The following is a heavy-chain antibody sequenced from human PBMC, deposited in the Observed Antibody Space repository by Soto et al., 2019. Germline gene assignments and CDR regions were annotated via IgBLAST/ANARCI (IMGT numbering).Heavy chain of an antibody. Sequence: GFTFSSYAMSWVRQAPGEGLEWVSAISGSGGSTYYADSVKGRFTISRDNSKNTLYLQMNSLRAEDTAVYYCAKDRLVISWFDPWGQGTLVTVSS. CDR3: AKDRLVISWFDP. V-gene: IGHV3-23*01. J-gene: IGHJ5*02. CDR2: ISGSGGST. CDR1: GFTFSSYA. D-gene: IGHD6-6*01.